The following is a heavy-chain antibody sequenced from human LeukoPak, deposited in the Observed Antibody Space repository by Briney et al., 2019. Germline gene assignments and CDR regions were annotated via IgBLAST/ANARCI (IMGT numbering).Heavy chain of an antibody. CDR2: IYYSGST. CDR1: GGSISSSSYY. J-gene: IGHJ4*02. D-gene: IGHD1-1*01. V-gene: IGHV4-39*07. Sequence: EPSETLSPTCTVSGGSISSSSYYWGWIRQPPGKGLEWIGSIYYSGSTYYNPSLKSRVTISVDTSKNQFSLKLSSVTAADTAVYYGARDLNSITGAFDYWGQGTLVTVSS. CDR3: ARDLNSITGAFDY.